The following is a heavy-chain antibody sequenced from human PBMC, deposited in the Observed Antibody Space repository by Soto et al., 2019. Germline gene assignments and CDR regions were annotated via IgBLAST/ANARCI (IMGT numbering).Heavy chain of an antibody. Sequence: SETLSLTCTVSCGSIISSSYYWGWIRQPPGKGLEWIGSIYYSGSTYYNPSLKSRVTISVDTSKNQFSLKLSSVTAADTAVYYCASLIAAAGYYYYYGMDVWGQGTTVTVSS. V-gene: IGHV4-39*01. J-gene: IGHJ6*02. CDR3: ASLIAAAGYYYYYGMDV. CDR1: CGSIISSSYY. D-gene: IGHD6-13*01. CDR2: IYYSGST.